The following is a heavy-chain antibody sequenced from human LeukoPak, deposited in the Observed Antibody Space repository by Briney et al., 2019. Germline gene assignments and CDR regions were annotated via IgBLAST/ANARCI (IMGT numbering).Heavy chain of an antibody. D-gene: IGHD2-2*02. CDR2: ISGSGGST. CDR1: GFTFSSYW. V-gene: IGHV3-23*01. CDR3: AKDSYIVVIPTTIRGSSDY. Sequence: PGGSLRLSCAASGFTFSSYWMTWVRQAPGKGLEWVSGISGSGGSTYYADSVKGRFTISRDNSKNTLYLQMHSLRAEDTAVYYCAKDSYIVVIPTTIRGSSDYWGQGTLVTVSS. J-gene: IGHJ4*02.